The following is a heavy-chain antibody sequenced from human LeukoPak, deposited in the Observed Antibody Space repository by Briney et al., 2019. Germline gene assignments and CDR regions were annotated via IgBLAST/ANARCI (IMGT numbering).Heavy chain of an antibody. CDR1: GYTFSTYW. V-gene: IGHV5-51*01. J-gene: IGHJ4*02. CDR3: ARQFGSSSPLSIDY. Sequence: GESLRISCEAFGYTFSTYWVGWVRQVPGKGLEWMGLIYPGDSETRYSPSFQGQVTISADKSISTAYLQWSSLKASDTAMYYCARQFGSSSPLSIDYWGQGTLVTVSS. CDR2: IYPGDSET. D-gene: IGHD6-13*01.